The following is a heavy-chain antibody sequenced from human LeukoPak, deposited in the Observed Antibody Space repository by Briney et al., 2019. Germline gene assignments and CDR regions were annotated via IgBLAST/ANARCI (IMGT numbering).Heavy chain of an antibody. V-gene: IGHV4-59*11. CDR2: TYYSGST. CDR1: GDSISSHY. D-gene: IGHD6-6*01. Sequence: SETLSLTCTVSGDSISSHYWSWIRQPPGKGLEWIGYTYYSGSTNYNPSLKSRVTISVDTSKNQFSLKLSSVTAADTAVYYCARGLLAARRYYFDYWGQGTLVTVSS. J-gene: IGHJ4*02. CDR3: ARGLLAARRYYFDY.